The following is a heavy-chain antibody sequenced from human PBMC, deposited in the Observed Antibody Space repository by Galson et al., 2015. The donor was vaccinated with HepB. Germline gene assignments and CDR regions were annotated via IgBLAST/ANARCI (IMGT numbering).Heavy chain of an antibody. J-gene: IGHJ4*02. Sequence: SLRLSCAASGFTFSNAWMSWVRQAPGKGLEWVGRIKSKTDGGTTDYAAPVKGRFTISRDDSKNTLYLQMNSLKTEDTAVYYCTTGLLYYDFWSGYPRGGWDYWGQGTLVTVSS. CDR2: IKSKTDGGTT. CDR1: GFTFSNAW. D-gene: IGHD3-3*01. CDR3: TTGLLYYDFWSGYPRGGWDY. V-gene: IGHV3-15*01.